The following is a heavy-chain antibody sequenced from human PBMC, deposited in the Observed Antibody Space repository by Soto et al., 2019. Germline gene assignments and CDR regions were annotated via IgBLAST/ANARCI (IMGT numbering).Heavy chain of an antibody. V-gene: IGHV1-69*01. Sequence: QVQLVQSGAEVKKPGSSVKVSCKASGGTFSSYAISWVRQAPRQGLEWMGGIIPTLGTTSYVQKFQGRVTITADESTCTAYMEMSSLRSEDTAVYYCAFYYLNSGSYYNDYWGQGTLVTVSS. CDR1: GGTFSSYA. D-gene: IGHD3-10*01. J-gene: IGHJ4*02. CDR3: AFYYLNSGSYYNDY. CDR2: IIPTLGTT.